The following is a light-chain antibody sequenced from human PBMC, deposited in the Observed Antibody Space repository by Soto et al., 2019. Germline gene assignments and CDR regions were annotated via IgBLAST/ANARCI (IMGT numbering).Light chain of an antibody. V-gene: IGKV4-1*01. Sequence: DIVMTQSPDSLAVSLGERATINCKSSQSVFYSSNNKNYLAWYQQKPGQPPKLLIYWASTRGSGVPDRFSGSGAGTYVTLTISSLQAEDVAVYYGQEYYNTPFAFGTGTKVDIK. CDR2: WAS. CDR1: QSVFYSSNNKNY. CDR3: QEYYNTPFA. J-gene: IGKJ3*01.